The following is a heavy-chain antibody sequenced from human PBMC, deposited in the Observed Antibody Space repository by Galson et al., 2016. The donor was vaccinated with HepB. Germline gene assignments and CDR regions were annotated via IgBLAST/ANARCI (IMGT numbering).Heavy chain of an antibody. Sequence: GSLRLSCAASGFMFDYHGLTWVRQAPGKGLEWVAYISASGGTIYYADSVKGRFTISRDDAKKSLYLQMSSLRDEDTAVYYCSRDDSVAGIYNDYWGQGTLVVVSS. CDR3: SRDDSVAGIYNDY. V-gene: IGHV3-48*02. J-gene: IGHJ4*02. CDR1: GFMFDYHG. CDR2: ISASGGTI. D-gene: IGHD6-19*01.